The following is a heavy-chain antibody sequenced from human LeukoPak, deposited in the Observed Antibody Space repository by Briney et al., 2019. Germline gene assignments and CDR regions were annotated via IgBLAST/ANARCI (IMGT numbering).Heavy chain of an antibody. CDR3: AKSLGVGGYTRYKGFDQ. CDR1: GFTFNSFA. V-gene: IGHV3-23*01. Sequence: GGSLRLSCAASGFTFNSFAMNWVRQAPGKGLGWVSSISGSDGSSHYADFVKGRFTISRDNSKNTLHLQMNSLRAEDTAVYYCAKSLGVGGYTRYKGFDQWGQGTLVTVSS. CDR2: ISGSDGSS. D-gene: IGHD3-16*02. J-gene: IGHJ4*02.